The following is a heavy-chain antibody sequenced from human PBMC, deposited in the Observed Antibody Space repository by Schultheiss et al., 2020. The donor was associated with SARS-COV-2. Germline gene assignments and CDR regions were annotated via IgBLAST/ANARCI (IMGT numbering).Heavy chain of an antibody. J-gene: IGHJ4*02. D-gene: IGHD2-2*01. Sequence: SETLSLTCTVSGGSITDTTYFWGWIRQPPGKGLEWIGSIYYSGSTFYSPSLKSRVTMSVDTSNNQFSLNLSSVTAADTAVYYCARGVDCSSTSCYPFDYWGQGTLVTVSS. CDR2: IYYSGST. CDR1: GGSITDTTYF. CDR3: ARGVDCSSTSCYPFDY. V-gene: IGHV4-39*01.